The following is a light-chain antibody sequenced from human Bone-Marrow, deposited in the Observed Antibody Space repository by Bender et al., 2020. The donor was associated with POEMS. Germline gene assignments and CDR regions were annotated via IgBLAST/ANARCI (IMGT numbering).Light chain of an antibody. CDR1: SSNIGTNP. V-gene: IGLV1-44*01. Sequence: QSVLTQPPSASGTPGQRVTISCSGSSSNIGTNPVNWYQQLPGTAPTLLIYINNQLPSGVPDRFSGSKSGTSASLAISGLQSEDEADYYCAAWEDSLNGWVFGGGTKLTVL. CDR2: INN. J-gene: IGLJ3*02. CDR3: AAWEDSLNGWV.